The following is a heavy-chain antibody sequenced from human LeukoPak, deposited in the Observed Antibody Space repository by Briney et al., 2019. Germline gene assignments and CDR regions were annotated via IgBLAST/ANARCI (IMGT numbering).Heavy chain of an antibody. V-gene: IGHV4-34*01. J-gene: IGHJ3*02. CDR2: INHSGTT. D-gene: IGHD3-10*01. Sequence: SETLSLTCAVYGGSFSGYSWTWIRQPPGKGLEWIGEINHSGTTDYNPSLQSRVTISLDTSKNQFSLKVTSVTAADTAVYYCASWLRGVIGAFDIWGQGTMVTVSS. CDR3: ASWLRGVIGAFDI. CDR1: GGSFSGYS.